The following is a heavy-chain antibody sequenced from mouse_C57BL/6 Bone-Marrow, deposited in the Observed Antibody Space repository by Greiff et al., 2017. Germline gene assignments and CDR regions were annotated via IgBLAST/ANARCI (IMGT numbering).Heavy chain of an antibody. D-gene: IGHD2-5*01. J-gene: IGHJ1*03. Sequence: EVQLQQSGAELVRPGASVKLSCTASGINIKDAYMHWVKQRPEQGLEWIGWIDPENGDTEYASKFQGKATITADTSSNTAYLQLSSLTSEDTAVYYCTTYYSNYWYFDVWGTGTTVTVSS. V-gene: IGHV14-4*01. CDR1: GINIKDAY. CDR2: IDPENGDT. CDR3: TTYYSNYWYFDV.